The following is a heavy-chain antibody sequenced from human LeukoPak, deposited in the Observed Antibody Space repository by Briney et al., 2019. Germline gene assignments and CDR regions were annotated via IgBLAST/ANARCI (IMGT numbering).Heavy chain of an antibody. CDR3: ARGMVRGVFDP. J-gene: IGHJ5*02. V-gene: IGHV4-34*01. D-gene: IGHD3-10*01. Sequence: SETLSLTCAVYGGSFSGYYWSWIRQPPGKGLEWIGEINHSGSTNYNPSLKSRVTISVDTSKNQFSLKLSSVTAADTAVYYCARGMVRGVFDPWGQGTLVTVSS. CDR2: INHSGST. CDR1: GGSFSGYY.